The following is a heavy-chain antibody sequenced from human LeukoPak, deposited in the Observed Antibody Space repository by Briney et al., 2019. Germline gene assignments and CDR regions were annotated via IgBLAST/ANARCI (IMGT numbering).Heavy chain of an antibody. V-gene: IGHV1-69*13. CDR1: GGTFSSYA. CDR2: IIPIFGTA. D-gene: IGHD1-26*01. J-gene: IGHJ4*02. CDR3: AREGGSGSQRTFDY. Sequence: SVKVSCKASGGTFSSYAISWVRQAPGQGLEWMGGIIPIFGTANYAQKFQGRVTITADESTSTAYMELSSLRSEDTAVYYCAREGGSGSQRTFDYWGQGTLVTVSS.